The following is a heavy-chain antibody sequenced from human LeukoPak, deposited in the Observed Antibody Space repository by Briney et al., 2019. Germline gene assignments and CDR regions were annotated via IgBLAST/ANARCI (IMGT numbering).Heavy chain of an antibody. D-gene: IGHD2/OR15-2a*01. J-gene: IGHJ3*02. CDR3: AREVIYGAFDI. CDR1: GFTVSSNY. Sequence: GGSLRLSCAASGFTVSSNYMSWVRQAPGKGLEWVSVIYNSGNTYYADSVKGRFTISRDNSKNALYLQMSSLRAEDTAVYYCAREVIYGAFDIWGQGTMVTVSS. V-gene: IGHV3-53*01. CDR2: IYNSGNT.